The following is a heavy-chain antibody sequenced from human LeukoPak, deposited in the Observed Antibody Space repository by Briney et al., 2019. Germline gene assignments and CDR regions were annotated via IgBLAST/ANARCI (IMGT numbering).Heavy chain of an antibody. Sequence: GASVKLSCKASGFTFTSYGISWVRQAPGQGREWVGWVSAYNGNTNYAQKLRGRVTMTTDISTSTAYMELRSLRSDDTAVYYCARGGFTDYSGLDYWGQGTLVTVSS. D-gene: IGHD3-9*01. J-gene: IGHJ4*02. CDR1: GFTFTSYG. CDR3: ARGGFTDYSGLDY. V-gene: IGHV1-18*04. CDR2: VSAYNGNT.